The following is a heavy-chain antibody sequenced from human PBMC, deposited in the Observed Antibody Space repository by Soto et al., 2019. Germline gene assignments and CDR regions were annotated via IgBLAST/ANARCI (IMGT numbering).Heavy chain of an antibody. CDR1: GFSLSTSGVG. CDR2: IHWDDDH. J-gene: IGHJ4*02. V-gene: IGHV2-5*02. CDR3: AREVYSSTYFDS. D-gene: IGHD6-13*01. Sequence: QITLKESGPTLLRPTQTLTLTCTFSGFSLSTSGVGVGWIRQPPGKALEWLAVIHWDDDHRYSPSLKTRLTIAKSXSKNQVVLTMTKLDPADTATYYCAREVYSSTYFDSWGQGTLVTVSS.